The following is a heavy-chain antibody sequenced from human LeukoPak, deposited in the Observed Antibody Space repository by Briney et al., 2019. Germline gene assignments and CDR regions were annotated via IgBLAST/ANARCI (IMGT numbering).Heavy chain of an antibody. CDR1: GYTFTSHA. CDR3: ARDISIGCLDF. CDR2: INTNTGNP. J-gene: IGHJ4*02. D-gene: IGHD5/OR15-5a*01. V-gene: IGHV7-4-1*02. Sequence: GASVKVSCKASGYTFTSHAMNWVRQVPGQGLEWMGWINTNTGNPTCAQGFTGRFVFSLDTSVSTAYLQISSLKAEDTAVYYCARDISIGCLDFWGQGTLVTVSS.